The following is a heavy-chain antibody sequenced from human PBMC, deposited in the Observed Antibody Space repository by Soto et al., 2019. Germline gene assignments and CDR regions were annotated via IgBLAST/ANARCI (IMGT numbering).Heavy chain of an antibody. V-gene: IGHV3-9*01. CDR2: INWNSDTF. CDR1: GFTFDDYA. J-gene: IGHJ4*02. Sequence: SLRLSCAASGFTFDDYAMHWVRQAPGKGLEWVSGINWNSDTFGYADSVKGRFTVSRDNAKGSLLLQMSSLRAEDTAVYFCAMSNSNDLYYHFESWGQGTPVTVSS. CDR3: AMSNSNDLYYHFES. D-gene: IGHD3-22*01.